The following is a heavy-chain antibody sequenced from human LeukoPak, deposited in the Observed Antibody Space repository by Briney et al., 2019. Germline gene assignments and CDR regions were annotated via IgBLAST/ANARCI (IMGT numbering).Heavy chain of an antibody. CDR3: ARVRISSGPGGYYFDY. D-gene: IGHD6-19*01. V-gene: IGHV3-48*04. CDR1: GLTFSTFS. Sequence: PGGSLRLSCAASGLTFSTFSMNWVRQAPGKGPEWVSYISSSSSTIYYADSAKGRFTISRDNAKNSLYLQMNSLRAEDTAVYYCARVRISSGPGGYYFDYWGQGTLATVSS. CDR2: ISSSSSTI. J-gene: IGHJ4*02.